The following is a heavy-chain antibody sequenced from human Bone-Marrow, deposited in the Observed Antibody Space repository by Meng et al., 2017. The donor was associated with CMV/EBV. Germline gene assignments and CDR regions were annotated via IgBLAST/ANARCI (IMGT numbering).Heavy chain of an antibody. J-gene: IGHJ5*02. CDR1: GGSFSGYY. Sequence: SETLSFTCAVYGGSFSGYYWSWIRQPPGKGLEWIGEINHSGSTNYNPSLKSRVTISVDTSQNPFSLKLGSVTAADTAVYYCARVIGILGGGGVNNWFDPWGQGTLVTVSS. CDR2: INHSGST. V-gene: IGHV4-34*01. D-gene: IGHD2-21*01. CDR3: ARVIGILGGGGVNNWFDP.